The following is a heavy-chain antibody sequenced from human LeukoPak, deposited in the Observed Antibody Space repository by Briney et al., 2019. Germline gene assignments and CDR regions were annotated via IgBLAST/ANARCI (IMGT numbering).Heavy chain of an antibody. D-gene: IGHD3-9*01. J-gene: IGHJ3*02. CDR3: ARWGHWQGVLRYFDWTTEGNAFDI. CDR2: IYTSGST. CDR1: GGSISSGSYY. Sequence: SETLSLTCTVSGGSISSGSYYWSWIRQPAGKGLEWIGRIYTSGSTNYSPSLKSRVTISVDTSKNQFSLKLSSVTAADTAVYYCARWGHWQGVLRYFDWTTEGNAFDIWGQGTMVTVSS. V-gene: IGHV4-61*02.